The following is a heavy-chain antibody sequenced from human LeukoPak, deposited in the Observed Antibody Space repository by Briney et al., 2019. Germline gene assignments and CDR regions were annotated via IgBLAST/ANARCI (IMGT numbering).Heavy chain of an antibody. V-gene: IGHV3-66*01. J-gene: IGHJ4*02. Sequence: GGSLRLSCAASGFIVSSNYMSWVRQAPGKGLEWVSVIYSGGSTYYAGSVKGRFTISRDNSKNTLYLQMNSLRAEDTAVYYCARNQGMYYYDSSGYYPLGYWGQGTLVTVSS. CDR3: ARNQGMYYYDSSGYYPLGY. D-gene: IGHD3-22*01. CDR2: IYSGGST. CDR1: GFIVSSNY.